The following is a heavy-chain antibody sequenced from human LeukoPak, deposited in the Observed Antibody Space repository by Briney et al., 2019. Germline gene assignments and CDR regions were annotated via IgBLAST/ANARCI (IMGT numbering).Heavy chain of an antibody. D-gene: IGHD3-9*01. J-gene: IGHJ4*02. CDR1: GYTFTNYG. Sequence: ASVKVSCKASGYTFTNYGISWVRQAPGQGLEWMGWISAYNGNTHYAQNLQGRVTMTTDTSTSTAYMELKSLRSDDTAVYYCARAGLYYDILTGYYNPLDYWGQGTLVTVSS. CDR3: ARAGLYYDILTGYYNPLDY. CDR2: ISAYNGNT. V-gene: IGHV1-18*01.